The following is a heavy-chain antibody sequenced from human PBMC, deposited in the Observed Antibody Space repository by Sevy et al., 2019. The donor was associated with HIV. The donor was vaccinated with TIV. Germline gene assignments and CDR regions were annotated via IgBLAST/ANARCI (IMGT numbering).Heavy chain of an antibody. V-gene: IGHV3-7*01. CDR3: ARLAVHCGGDCYSQFAYFDY. CDR1: GFTSSSYW. CDR2: IKQDGSEK. Sequence: GGSLRLSCAASGFTSSSYWMSWVRQAPGKGLEWVANIKQDGSEKYYVDSVKGRFTISRDNAKNSLYLQMNSLRAEDTAVYYCARLAVHCGGDCYSQFAYFDYWGQGTLVTVSS. D-gene: IGHD2-21*02. J-gene: IGHJ4*02.